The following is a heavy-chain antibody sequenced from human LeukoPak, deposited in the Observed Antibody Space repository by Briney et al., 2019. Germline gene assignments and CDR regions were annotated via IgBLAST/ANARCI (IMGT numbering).Heavy chain of an antibody. CDR2: ISTSSSYI. V-gene: IGHV3-21*01. J-gene: IGHJ4*02. Sequence: GGSLRLSCTASGFTFSSYSMNWARQAPGKGLEWVSSISTSSSYIYYADSVKGRFTISRDNAKNSLYLQMNSLRAEDTAVYYCARDENDAFDYWGQGTLVTVSS. D-gene: IGHD2/OR15-2a*01. CDR3: ARDENDAFDY. CDR1: GFTFSSYS.